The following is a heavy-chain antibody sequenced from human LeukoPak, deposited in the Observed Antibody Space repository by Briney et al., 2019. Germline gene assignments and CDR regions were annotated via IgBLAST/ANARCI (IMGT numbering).Heavy chain of an antibody. D-gene: IGHD6-19*01. V-gene: IGHV1-69*04. CDR1: GYTFTSYG. Sequence: ASVKVSCKASGYTFTSYGISWVRQAPGQGLEWMGRIIPILGIANYAQKFQGRVTITADKSTSTAYMELSSLRSEDTAVYYCARLSIAVAGTDDYWGQGTLVTVSS. CDR3: ARLSIAVAGTDDY. J-gene: IGHJ4*02. CDR2: IIPILGIA.